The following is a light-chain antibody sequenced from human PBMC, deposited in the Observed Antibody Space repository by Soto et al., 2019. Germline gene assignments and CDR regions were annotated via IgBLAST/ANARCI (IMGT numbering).Light chain of an antibody. CDR1: QSVYSS. J-gene: IGKJ1*01. CDR3: QQRSNWPPT. CDR2: DAS. V-gene: IGKV3-11*01. Sequence: ETVMTQSPATLSVSPGERATLSCRASQSVYSSLAWYQQKPGQAPRLLIYDASNRATGIPARFSGSGSGTDFTLTISSLEPEDFAVYYCQQRSNWPPTFGQGTKVDIK.